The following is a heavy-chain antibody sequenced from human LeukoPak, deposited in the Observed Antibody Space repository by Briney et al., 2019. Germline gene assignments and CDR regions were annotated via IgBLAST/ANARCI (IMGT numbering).Heavy chain of an antibody. Sequence: GRSLRLSCAASGFIFRNFAMQWVRQAPGKGLEWVGVMWTDRSDKYYADSVKGRFTISRDNSRNALYLQMNSLRAEDTAVYYCARGPYYNPSDAFDLWGQGTVATVFS. CDR3: ARGPYYNPSDAFDL. CDR2: MWTDRSDK. D-gene: IGHD3-10*01. J-gene: IGHJ3*01. V-gene: IGHV3-33*01. CDR1: GFIFRNFA.